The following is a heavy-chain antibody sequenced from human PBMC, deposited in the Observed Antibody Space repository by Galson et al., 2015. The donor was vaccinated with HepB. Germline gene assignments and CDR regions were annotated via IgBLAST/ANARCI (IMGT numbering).Heavy chain of an antibody. CDR2: IIPILGIA. CDR1: GGTFSSYT. CDR3: ARVGYDFWSATH. Sequence: SVKVSCKASGGTFSSYTISWVRQAPGQGLVWMGRIIPILGIANYAQKFQGRVTITADKSTSTAYMELSSLRSDDTAVYYCARVGYDFWSATHWGQGTLVTVSS. V-gene: IGHV1-69*02. D-gene: IGHD3-3*01. J-gene: IGHJ4*02.